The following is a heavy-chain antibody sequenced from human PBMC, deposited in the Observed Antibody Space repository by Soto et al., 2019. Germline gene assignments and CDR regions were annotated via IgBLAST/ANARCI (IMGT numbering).Heavy chain of an antibody. CDR3: ATATRLTMIVVVITTGPHDAFDI. D-gene: IGHD3-22*01. CDR1: GGSISSSSYY. V-gene: IGHV4-39*01. J-gene: IGHJ3*02. CDR2: IYYSGST. Sequence: PSETLSLTCTVSGGSISSSSYYWGWIRQPPGKGLEWIGSIYYSGSTYYNPSLKSRVTISVDTSKNQFSLKLSSVTAADTAVYYCATATRLTMIVVVITTGPHDAFDIWGQGTMVTVSS.